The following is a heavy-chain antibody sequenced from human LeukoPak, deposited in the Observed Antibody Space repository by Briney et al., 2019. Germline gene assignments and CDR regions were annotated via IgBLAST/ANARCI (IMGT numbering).Heavy chain of an antibody. Sequence: GASVKVSCKVSGYTLTELSMHWVRQAPGKGLEWMGGFDPEDGETIYAQKFQGRVTMTEDTSTDTAYMELSSLRSEDTAVYYCATQMDSSDAFDIWGQGTMVTVSS. D-gene: IGHD3-22*01. CDR3: ATQMDSSDAFDI. J-gene: IGHJ3*02. CDR1: GYTLTELS. V-gene: IGHV1-24*01. CDR2: FDPEDGET.